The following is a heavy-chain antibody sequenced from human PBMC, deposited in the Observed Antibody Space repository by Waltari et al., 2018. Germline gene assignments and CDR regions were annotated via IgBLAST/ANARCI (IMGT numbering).Heavy chain of an antibody. CDR3: ARRYSSSWPYYYYGMDV. V-gene: IGHV1-8*01. CDR1: GYTFTSYD. CDR2: MNPNSGNT. J-gene: IGHJ6*02. D-gene: IGHD6-13*01. Sequence: QVQLVQSGAEVKKPGASVKVSCTASGYTFTSYDINWVRPANAQGLEWMGWMNPNSGNTGYAQKFQGRVTMTRNTSISTAYMELSSLRSEDTAVYYCARRYSSSWPYYYYGMDVWGQGTTVTVSS.